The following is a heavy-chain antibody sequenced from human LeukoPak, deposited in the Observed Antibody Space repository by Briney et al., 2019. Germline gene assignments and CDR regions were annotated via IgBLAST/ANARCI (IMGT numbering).Heavy chain of an antibody. CDR3: ARGRRITMVRGVTYNWFDP. J-gene: IGHJ5*02. CDR1: GGSISSYY. V-gene: IGHV4-59*01. CDR2: IYYSGST. D-gene: IGHD3-10*01. Sequence: SETLSLTCTVSGGSISSYYWSWIRQPPGKGLEWIGYIYYSGSTNYNPSLKSRVTISVDTSKNQFSLKLSSVTAADTAVYYCARGRRITMVRGVTYNWFDPWGQGTLVTVSS.